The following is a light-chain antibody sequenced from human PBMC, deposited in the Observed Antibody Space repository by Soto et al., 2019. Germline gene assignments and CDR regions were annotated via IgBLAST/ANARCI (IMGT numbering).Light chain of an antibody. CDR3: QQLISYPFA. J-gene: IGKJ3*01. CDR1: QAISTY. Sequence: IQLTQSPSSLSASVGDRVTITCRPSQAISTYLAWYQHNPGIAPKLLIYAASTLQSGVPGRFSGSGSRTDFPLTISSLQPEDFATYYCQQLISYPFAFGPGTKVDIK. V-gene: IGKV1-9*01. CDR2: AAS.